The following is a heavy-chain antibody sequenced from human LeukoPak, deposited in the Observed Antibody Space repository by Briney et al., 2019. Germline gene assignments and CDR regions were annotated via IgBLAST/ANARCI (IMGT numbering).Heavy chain of an antibody. V-gene: IGHV4-39*07. CDR1: GGSVSTIDNY. J-gene: IGHJ4*02. CDR2: VYYSGST. Sequence: SETLSLTCTVSGGSVSTIDNYWGWIRQPPGKGLEWIGSVYYSGSTYYNAPLKSRVTISVDTSKNQFSLKLSSVTAADTAVYYCARVKYVIAKYFDYWGQGTLVTVSS. CDR3: ARVKYVIAKYFDY. D-gene: IGHD3-22*01.